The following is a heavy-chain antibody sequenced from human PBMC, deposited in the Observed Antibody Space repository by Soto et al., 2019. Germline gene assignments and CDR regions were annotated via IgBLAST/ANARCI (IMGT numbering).Heavy chain of an antibody. J-gene: IGHJ6*02. CDR2: ISYDGSDK. Sequence: QVQLVESGGGVVQPGRSLRLSCAASGFTFSIYGMHWVRQAPGKGLEWVAAISYDGSDKYYGDSVKGRFTISRDNSKNTLYLQMNSLRTEDTAVYYCTKRRNVQRFLEWSSGMEVWGLGTTVAVSS. V-gene: IGHV3-30*18. D-gene: IGHD3-3*01. CDR3: TKRRNVQRFLEWSSGMEV. CDR1: GFTFSIYG.